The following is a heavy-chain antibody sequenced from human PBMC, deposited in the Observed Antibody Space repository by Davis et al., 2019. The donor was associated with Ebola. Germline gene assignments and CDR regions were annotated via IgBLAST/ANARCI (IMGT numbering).Heavy chain of an antibody. Sequence: PGGSLRPSCAASGFTFSSYSMNWVRQAPGKGLEWVSSISTSSSYIYYADSVKGRFTISRDNAKNSLYLQMNGLRAEDTAIYYCARERLGELSLSPTAPYYFDSWGQGTLVTVSS. CDR3: ARERLGELSLSPTAPYYFDS. J-gene: IGHJ4*02. V-gene: IGHV3-21*01. CDR1: GFTFSSYS. CDR2: ISTSSSYI. D-gene: IGHD3-16*02.